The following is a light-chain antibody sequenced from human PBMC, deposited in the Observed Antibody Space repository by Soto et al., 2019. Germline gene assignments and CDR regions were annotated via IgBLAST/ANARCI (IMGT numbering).Light chain of an antibody. Sequence: DIQMTQSPSSLSASVGDRVTITCRASQAIYNYLAWYQQKPGKVPTLLISAASTLQSGVPSRFSGSGSGTDFTLTISSLQTEDVATYYCQKFSAVTTFGGGTKVEI. CDR1: QAIYNY. J-gene: IGKJ4*01. CDR3: QKFSAVTT. V-gene: IGKV1-27*01. CDR2: AAS.